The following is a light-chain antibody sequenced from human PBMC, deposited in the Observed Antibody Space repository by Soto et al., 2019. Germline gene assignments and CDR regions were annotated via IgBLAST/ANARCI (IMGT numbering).Light chain of an antibody. CDR2: GAS. Sequence: EIVLTQSPGTLSLSPGERATLSCRASQNVRSGYLAWYQQKPGQAPRLLIYGASSRATGIPGRFCGSGSGTDFTLTISRLEPEDFAVYYCQQYVNSPYTFGQGTKLEIK. J-gene: IGKJ2*01. V-gene: IGKV3-20*01. CDR3: QQYVNSPYT. CDR1: QNVRSGY.